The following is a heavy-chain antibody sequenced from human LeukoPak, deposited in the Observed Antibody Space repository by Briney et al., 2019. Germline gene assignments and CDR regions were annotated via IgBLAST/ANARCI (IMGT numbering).Heavy chain of an antibody. CDR3: TTDYYDYVWGSYRPDY. V-gene: IGHV3-15*01. D-gene: IGHD3-16*02. Sequence: GGSLRLSCAASGFTFSNAWMTWVRQAPGQGLEWVARSKSKTDGETTDYAAPVKGRFTISRDDSKNTLYLQMNSLKTEDTAVYYCTTDYYDYVWGSYRPDYWGQGTLVTVSS. CDR1: GFTFSNAW. CDR2: SKSKTDGETT. J-gene: IGHJ4*02.